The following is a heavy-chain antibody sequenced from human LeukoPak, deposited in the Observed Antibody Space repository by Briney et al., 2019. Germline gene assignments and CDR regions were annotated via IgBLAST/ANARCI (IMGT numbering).Heavy chain of an antibody. Sequence: ASVKVSCKASGYIFTDYYMHWVRQAPGQGLEWMGIINPSGGSTSYAQKFQGRVTMTRDTSTSTVYMELSSLRSEDTAVYYCASSTYGDSYFDYWGQGTLVTVSS. CDR3: ASSTYGDSYFDY. D-gene: IGHD4-17*01. CDR2: INPSGGST. J-gene: IGHJ4*02. CDR1: GYIFTDYY. V-gene: IGHV1-46*01.